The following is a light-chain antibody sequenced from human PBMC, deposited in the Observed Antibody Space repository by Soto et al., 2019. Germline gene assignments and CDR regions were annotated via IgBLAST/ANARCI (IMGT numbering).Light chain of an antibody. Sequence: DIQLTQSPSSLSASVGDRVTITCRASHSISTYVNWYQQKPGKAPSLLIYTTSSLQSGVPSRFSGSGSGTDFTLTIGGLQPADFAIYYCQHSYSSPYTFGLGTKGQIK. CDR1: HSISTY. CDR2: TTS. CDR3: QHSYSSPYT. V-gene: IGKV1-39*01. J-gene: IGKJ2*01.